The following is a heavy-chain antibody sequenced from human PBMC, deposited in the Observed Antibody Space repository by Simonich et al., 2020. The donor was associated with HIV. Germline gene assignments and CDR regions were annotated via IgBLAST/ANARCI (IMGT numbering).Heavy chain of an antibody. CDR3: ARGFYQRLYYFDY. CDR1: GGSFSGYY. CDR2: IKHSGST. D-gene: IGHD2-2*01. Sequence: QVQLQQWGAGLLKPSETLSLTCAVYGGSFSGYYWSWIRQPPGKGLEWIGEIKHSGSTNNNPSLKSRVTISVDTSKNQFSLKLSSVTAADTAVYYCARGFYQRLYYFDYWGQGTLVTVSS. V-gene: IGHV4-34*01. J-gene: IGHJ4*02.